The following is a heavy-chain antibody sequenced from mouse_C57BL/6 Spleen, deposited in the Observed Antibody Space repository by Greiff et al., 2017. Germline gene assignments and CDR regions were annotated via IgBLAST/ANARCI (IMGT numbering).Heavy chain of an antibody. CDR2: INPNNGGT. D-gene: IGHD2-4*01. Sequence: VQLKQSGPELVKPGASVKISCKASGYTFTDYYMNWVKQSHGKSLEWIGDINPNNGGTSYNQKFKGKATLTVDKSSSTAYMELRSLTSEDSAVYYCARLVADYDWFAYWGQGTLVTVSA. CDR3: ARLVADYDWFAY. J-gene: IGHJ3*01. V-gene: IGHV1-26*01. CDR1: GYTFTDYY.